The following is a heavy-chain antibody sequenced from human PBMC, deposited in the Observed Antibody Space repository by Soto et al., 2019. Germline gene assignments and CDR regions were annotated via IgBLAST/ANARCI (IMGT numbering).Heavy chain of an antibody. V-gene: IGHV4-31*03. CDR2: IYSSRIT. CDR1: RDSIRNGGYY. J-gene: IGHJ4*02. CDR3: ASNKYYYDSSGYPDD. Sequence: TQSHTCTFSRDSIRNGGYYWGWYRKHPGKGLEWSGYIYSSRITYYNPSHKIRLPISVDTSKNQFALKLSSVTAADTAVYYCASNKYYYDSSGYPDDWGQGTMVTVSS. D-gene: IGHD3-22*01.